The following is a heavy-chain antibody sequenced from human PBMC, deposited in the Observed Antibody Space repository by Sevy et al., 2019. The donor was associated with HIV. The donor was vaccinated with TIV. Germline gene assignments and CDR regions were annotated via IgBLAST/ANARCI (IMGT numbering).Heavy chain of an antibody. V-gene: IGHV4-38-2*02. Sequence: SATLSLTCAVSGYSISSGYHWGWFRQPPGKGLEWLASIYHSGGSSYNPSLKSRLTISLDGPNNQFSLKLASLTAADTAVYYCARDLGSGGNSDYWGQGTLVTVSS. J-gene: IGHJ4*02. D-gene: IGHD2-21*01. CDR1: GYSISSGYH. CDR2: IYHSGGS. CDR3: ARDLGSGGNSDY.